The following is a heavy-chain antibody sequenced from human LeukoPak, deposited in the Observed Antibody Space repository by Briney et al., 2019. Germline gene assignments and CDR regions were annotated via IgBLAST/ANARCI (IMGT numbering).Heavy chain of an antibody. CDR2: TYYRSKWYN. Sequence: SQTLSLTCAISGDSVSSNSAAWNWIRQSPSRGLEWLGRTYYRSKWYNDYAVSVKSRITINPDTSKNQFSLQLNSVTAADTAVYYCARRITMVRGVPSYYFDYWGQGTLVTVSS. D-gene: IGHD3-10*01. J-gene: IGHJ4*02. CDR3: ARRITMVRGVPSYYFDY. V-gene: IGHV6-1*01. CDR1: GDSVSSNSAA.